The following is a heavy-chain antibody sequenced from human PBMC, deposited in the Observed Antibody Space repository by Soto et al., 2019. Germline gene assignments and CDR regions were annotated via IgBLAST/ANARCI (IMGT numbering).Heavy chain of an antibody. J-gene: IGHJ4*02. D-gene: IGHD3-10*01. CDR1: GFTFSSYA. CDR2: ISSNGGST. Sequence: GGSLRLSCSASGFTFSSYAMHWVRQAPGKGLEYVSAISSNGGSTYYADSVKGRFTISRDNSKNTLYLQMSSLRAEDTAVYYCVKVWFGELSIPDYWGQGPLVTVSS. CDR3: VKVWFGELSIPDY. V-gene: IGHV3-64D*06.